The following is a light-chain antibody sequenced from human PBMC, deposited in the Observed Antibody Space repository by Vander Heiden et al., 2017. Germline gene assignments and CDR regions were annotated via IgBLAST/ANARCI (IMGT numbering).Light chain of an antibody. Sequence: QSALTQPASVSGSPGQSITISCTGTSSDVGSYNLISWYQQHPGKAPKLMIYEGSKRPSGVSNRFSGSKSGNTASLTISGLQAEDEADYYGGSYAGSSTFRDVFGTGTKVTAL. J-gene: IGLJ1*01. CDR1: SSDVGSYNL. CDR3: GSYAGSSTFRDV. CDR2: EGS. V-gene: IGLV2-23*03.